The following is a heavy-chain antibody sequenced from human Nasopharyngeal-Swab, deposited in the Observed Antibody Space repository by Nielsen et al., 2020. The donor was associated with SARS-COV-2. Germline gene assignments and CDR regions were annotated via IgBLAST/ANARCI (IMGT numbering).Heavy chain of an antibody. D-gene: IGHD5-18*01. V-gene: IGHV4-59*01. J-gene: IGHJ6*02. Sequence: SETLSLTCTVSGGSISSYYWSWSRQRQGQGLEWMGYIYYSGSTNYNPSLKSRVTITVDTSKNQFSLKLSSVTAADTAVYYCTRGGLSLGYSYDYYYYGMDVWGQGTTVTVSS. CDR3: TRGGLSLGYSYDYYYYGMDV. CDR1: GGSISSYY. CDR2: IYYSGST.